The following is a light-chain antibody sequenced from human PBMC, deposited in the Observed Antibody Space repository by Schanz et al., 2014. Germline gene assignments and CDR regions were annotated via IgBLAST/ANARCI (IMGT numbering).Light chain of an antibody. V-gene: IGLV2-8*01. CDR1: SSDIGNYNY. J-gene: IGLJ3*02. CDR3: ASWDDSLNARV. CDR2: EVT. Sequence: QSALTQPPSASGSPGQSVTISCTGTSSDIGNYNYVSWYQQHPGQAPKLVIYEVTKRPSGVPDRFSGSKSGNTASLTVSGLQSEDEADYYCASWDDSLNARVFGGGTKLTVL.